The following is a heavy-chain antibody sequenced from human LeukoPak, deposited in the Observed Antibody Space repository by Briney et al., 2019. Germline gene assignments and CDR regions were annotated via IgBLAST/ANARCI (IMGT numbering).Heavy chain of an antibody. J-gene: IGHJ6*03. CDR3: ARDRGYSSGWFIPTYYYYMDV. Sequence: GGSLRLSCAASGFTFSGSAMHWVRQAPGKGLEWVSSISSSSSYIYYADSVKGRFTISRDNAKNSLYLQMNSLRAEDTAVYYCARDRGYSSGWFIPTYYYYMDVWGKGTTVTVSS. CDR1: GFTFSGSA. CDR2: ISSSSSYI. V-gene: IGHV3-21*01. D-gene: IGHD6-19*01.